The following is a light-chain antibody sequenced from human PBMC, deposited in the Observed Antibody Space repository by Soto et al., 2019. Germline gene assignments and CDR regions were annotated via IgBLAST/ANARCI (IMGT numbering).Light chain of an antibody. V-gene: IGKV3-20*01. CDR1: QSVSSSH. J-gene: IGKJ1*01. Sequence: IFLTQSPGTLSLSLWDLATLSCRASQSVSSSHLAWYQHKPGQAPRLLISGASSRATGIPDRFTGSGSGTDFTLTISRLEPEDFAVYYCQQYGSSPRTFGQGTKVDVK. CDR2: GAS. CDR3: QQYGSSPRT.